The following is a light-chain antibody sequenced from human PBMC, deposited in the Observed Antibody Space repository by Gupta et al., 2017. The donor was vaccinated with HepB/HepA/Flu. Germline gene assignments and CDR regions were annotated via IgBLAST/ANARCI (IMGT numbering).Light chain of an antibody. Sequence: QSALTQPASVSGSPGQSITIPCTGTSTDVGGYNYVSWYQQHPGKAPKLMIYDVSNRPSGVSNRFSGSKLGNTASLNISGLQAEDEADYYCSSYTSSSTLPYVFGTGTKVTVL. CDR2: DVS. J-gene: IGLJ1*01. CDR1: STDVGGYNY. CDR3: SSYTSSSTLPYV. V-gene: IGLV2-14*03.